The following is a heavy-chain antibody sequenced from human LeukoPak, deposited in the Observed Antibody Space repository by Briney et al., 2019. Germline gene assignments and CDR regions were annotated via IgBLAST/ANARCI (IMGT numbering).Heavy chain of an antibody. J-gene: IGHJ4*02. CDR2: IDYSGST. V-gene: IGHV4-59*08. CDR3: ARRYGDYGKGYFDC. CDR1: GGSIRSYF. D-gene: IGHD4-17*01. Sequence: SETLALTCTVSGGSIRSYFWSWIRQPPGKGLEWIGYIDYSGSTNYNPSLKSRVTISVDTSKNQFSLKLSSVTAADTAVYYCARRYGDYGKGYFDCWGQGTLVTVSS.